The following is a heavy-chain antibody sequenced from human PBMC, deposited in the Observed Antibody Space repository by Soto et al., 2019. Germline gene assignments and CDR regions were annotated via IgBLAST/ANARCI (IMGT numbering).Heavy chain of an antibody. J-gene: IGHJ6*02. CDR3: AKELSGGMDV. Sequence: GGSLRLSCTASGFTFSSYGMHWVRQAAGKGLEWVAVISYDGSNKYYADSVKGRFTISRDNSKNTLYLQMNSLRAEDTAVYYCAKELSGGMDVWGQGPTVTV. V-gene: IGHV3-30*18. CDR1: GFTFSSYG. CDR2: ISYDGSNK. D-gene: IGHD2-15*01.